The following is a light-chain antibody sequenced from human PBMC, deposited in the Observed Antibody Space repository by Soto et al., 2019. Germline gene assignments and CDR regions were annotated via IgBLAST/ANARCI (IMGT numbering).Light chain of an antibody. V-gene: IGKV3-20*01. Sequence: EIVLTQSPGTLSLSPGERATLSCRASQSVSNNYLAWYQQKPGQAPRLLIYGASSRATGIPDRFSGSGSATDFTLTISRLEAEDFAVYFCQQSGSSPLTFGGGTKVEIK. CDR1: QSVSNNY. CDR3: QQSGSSPLT. CDR2: GAS. J-gene: IGKJ4*01.